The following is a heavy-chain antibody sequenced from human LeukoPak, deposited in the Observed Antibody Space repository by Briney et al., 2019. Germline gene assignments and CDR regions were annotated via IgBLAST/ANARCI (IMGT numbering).Heavy chain of an antibody. J-gene: IGHJ4*02. Sequence: SETLSLTCAVYGGSFSGYYWSWIRQPPGKGLEWIGEINHSGSTNYNPSLKSRVTISVDTSKNQFSLKLSSVTAADTAVYYCARVRITMVRGSGLVDWGQGTLVTVSS. CDR2: INHSGST. D-gene: IGHD3-10*01. V-gene: IGHV4-34*01. CDR1: GGSFSGYY. CDR3: ARVRITMVRGSGLVD.